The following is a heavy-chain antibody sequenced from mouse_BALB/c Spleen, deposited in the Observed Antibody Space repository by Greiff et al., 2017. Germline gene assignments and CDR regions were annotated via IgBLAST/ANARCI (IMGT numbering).Heavy chain of an antibody. Sequence: DVKLVESGPGLVKPSQSLSLTCTVTGYSITSDYAWNWIRQFPGNKLEWMGYISYSGSTSYNPSLKSRISITRDTSKNQFFLQLNSVTTEDTATYYCARNWAYFDYWGQGTTLTVSS. CDR3: ARNWAYFDY. V-gene: IGHV3-2*02. D-gene: IGHD4-1*01. J-gene: IGHJ2*01. CDR1: GYSITSDYA. CDR2: ISYSGST.